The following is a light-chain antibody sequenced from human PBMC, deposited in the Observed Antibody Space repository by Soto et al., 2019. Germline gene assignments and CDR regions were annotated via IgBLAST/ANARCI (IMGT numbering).Light chain of an antibody. CDR2: GAS. Sequence: EIVMTQSPATLSVSPVERATLSCRASQYIGSNLAWYQQKPDQAPRLLIYGASTRATGIPARFSGSGSGTEFTLTISSLQSEDFAVYYCEQYNNWPITFGQGTRLEIK. CDR1: QYIGSN. CDR3: EQYNNWPIT. V-gene: IGKV3-15*01. J-gene: IGKJ5*01.